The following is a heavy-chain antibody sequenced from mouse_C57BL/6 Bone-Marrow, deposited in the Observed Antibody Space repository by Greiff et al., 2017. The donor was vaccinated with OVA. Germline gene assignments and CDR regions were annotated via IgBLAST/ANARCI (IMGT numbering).Heavy chain of an antibody. Sequence: QVQLKESGAELVRPGASVTLSCKASGYTFTDYEMHWVKQTPVHGLEWIGAIDPAPGGTASTQKFKGKAILTADKSSSTAYMELRSLTSEDSAVYYGTRIYDDDGYDAMDYWGQGTSVTVSS. CDR1: GYTFTDYE. CDR3: TRIYDDDGYDAMDY. J-gene: IGHJ4*01. D-gene: IGHD2-4*01. CDR2: IDPAPGGT. V-gene: IGHV1-15*01.